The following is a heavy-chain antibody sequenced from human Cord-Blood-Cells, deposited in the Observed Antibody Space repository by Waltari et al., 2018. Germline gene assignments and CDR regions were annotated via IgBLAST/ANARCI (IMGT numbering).Heavy chain of an antibody. CDR2: IIPLFGNR. CDR1: GGTFSSYA. Sequence: QVQLVQSGAEVKKPGSSVKVSCKASGGTFSSYAIRWLRQTPGQGIELMVWIIPLFGNRHYAQECQCRVTTAGYKSPSTSDMERSSLRSEDTAVYYGARLSGVASIYYHYYGMDVLGQGTTVTVSS. V-gene: IGHV1-69*06. J-gene: IGHJ6*02. CDR3: ARLSGVASIYYHYYGMDV. D-gene: IGHD5-12*01.